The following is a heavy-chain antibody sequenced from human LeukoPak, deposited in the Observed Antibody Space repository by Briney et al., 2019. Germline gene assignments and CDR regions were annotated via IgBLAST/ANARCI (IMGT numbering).Heavy chain of an antibody. CDR2: IYYSGST. CDR1: GGSISSDY. D-gene: IGHD6-13*01. CDR3: ARHSFHSSRGFDY. Sequence: SETLSLTCTVSGGSISSDYWVWIRQPPGEGLEWMGYIYYSGSTNYNPSLKSRVTISVDTSKNQFSLKLSSVTAADTAVYYCARHSFHSSRGFDYWGQGTLVTVSS. V-gene: IGHV4-59*08. J-gene: IGHJ4*02.